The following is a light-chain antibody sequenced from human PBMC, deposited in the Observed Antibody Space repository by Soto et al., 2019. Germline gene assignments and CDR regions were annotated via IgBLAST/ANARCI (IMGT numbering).Light chain of an antibody. J-gene: IGKJ1*01. V-gene: IGKV3-20*01. CDR2: AAS. Sequence: EVVLTQSPGTVSLSPGERATLSCRASQSVTTNYLAWYQQKPGQAPRLLIYAASSRATGIPDRFSGSGSGTDFTLSISRVESEDFAVYYCQHYGSSVPSTFGQGTKVEIK. CDR1: QSVTTNY. CDR3: QHYGSSVPST.